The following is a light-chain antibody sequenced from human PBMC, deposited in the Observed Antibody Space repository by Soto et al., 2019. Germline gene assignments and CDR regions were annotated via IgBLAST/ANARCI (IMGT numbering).Light chain of an antibody. CDR2: DVS. Sequence: EIVLTQSPGTLSLSPWERATLSCRASQSVRSNFLAWYQQKPGQAPRLLIYDVSSRATGIPARFSGSGSGTDFTLTISGLEPEDVAVYYCQQRSLGNFGPGTKVDIK. V-gene: IGKV3D-20*02. CDR1: QSVRSNF. J-gene: IGKJ3*01. CDR3: QQRSLGN.